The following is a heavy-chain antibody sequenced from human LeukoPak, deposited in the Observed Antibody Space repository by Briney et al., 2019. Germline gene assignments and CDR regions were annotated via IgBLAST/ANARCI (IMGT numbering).Heavy chain of an antibody. CDR2: FDPEDGET. Sequence: GASVKVSCKVSGYTLTELSMHWVRQAPGKGLEWMGGFDPEDGETIYAQKFQGRVTMTEDTSTDTAYMELSSLRSEDTAVYYCATSTDYYDSSGYFPSYRYWGQGTLVTVSS. V-gene: IGHV1-24*01. J-gene: IGHJ4*02. CDR3: ATSTDYYDSSGYFPSYRY. CDR1: GYTLTELS. D-gene: IGHD3-22*01.